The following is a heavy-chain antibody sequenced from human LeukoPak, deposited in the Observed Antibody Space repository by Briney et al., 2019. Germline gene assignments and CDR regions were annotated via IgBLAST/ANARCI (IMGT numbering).Heavy chain of an antibody. D-gene: IGHD7-27*01. CDR3: ARDLPSTSNWELDY. CDR1: GYTFTDYY. CDR2: INPNSGGT. J-gene: IGHJ4*02. Sequence: ASVKVSCKASGYTFTDYYIHWVRQAPGQGLEWVGRINPNSGGTNDAQNFQGRVTMTRDTSISIAYMELSRLRSDDTAVYYCARDLPSTSNWELDYWGQGTLVTVSS. V-gene: IGHV1-2*06.